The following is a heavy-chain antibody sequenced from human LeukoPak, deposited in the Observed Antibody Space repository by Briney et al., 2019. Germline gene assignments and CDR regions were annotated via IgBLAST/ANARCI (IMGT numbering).Heavy chain of an antibody. D-gene: IGHD3-22*01. Sequence: PSETLSLTYTVSGGSISSHYWSWIRLPAGKGLEWIGRIYISGSTNSNPSLKSRVTMSVDTSTNQFSLMLSSVTAADTAVYYCVRGLYDSSTYRAFHIWGQGTMVTVSS. CDR3: VRGLYDSSTYRAFHI. CDR1: GGSISSHY. CDR2: IYISGST. J-gene: IGHJ3*02. V-gene: IGHV4-4*07.